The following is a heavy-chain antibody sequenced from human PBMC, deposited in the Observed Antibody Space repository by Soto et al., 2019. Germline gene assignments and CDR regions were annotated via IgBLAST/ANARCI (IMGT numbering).Heavy chain of an antibody. V-gene: IGHV4-59*01. CDR3: ARDRANWVGRSDAFDI. Sequence: SETLSLTCTVSGGSISSYYWSWIRQPPGKGLEWIGYIYYSGSTNYNPSLKSRVTISVDTSKNQFSLKLSSVTAADTAVYYCARDRANWVGRSDAFDIWGQGTMVTVSS. CDR1: GGSISSYY. J-gene: IGHJ3*02. CDR2: IYYSGST. D-gene: IGHD1-1*01.